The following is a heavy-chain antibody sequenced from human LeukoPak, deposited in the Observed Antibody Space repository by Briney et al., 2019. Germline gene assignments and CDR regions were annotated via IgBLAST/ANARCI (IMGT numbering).Heavy chain of an antibody. J-gene: IGHJ4*02. CDR1: GFTFSSYG. CDR2: IRYDGSNK. V-gene: IGHV3-30*02. D-gene: IGHD2-2*01. Sequence: GGSLRLSCAASGFTFSSYGMHWVRQAPGKGLEWVAFIRYDGSNKYYADSVKGRFTIPRDNSKNTLYLQMNSLRAEDTAVYYCAKDYCSSTSCYYFDYWGQGTLVTVSS. CDR3: AKDYCSSTSCYYFDY.